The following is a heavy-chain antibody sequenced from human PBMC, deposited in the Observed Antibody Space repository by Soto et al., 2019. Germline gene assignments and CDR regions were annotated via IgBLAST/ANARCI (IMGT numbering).Heavy chain of an antibody. D-gene: IGHD5-18*01. J-gene: IGHJ4*02. V-gene: IGHV4-4*02. CDR3: ARMANTTMVTIDY. Sequence: PSETLSLTCAVSGGSISSSNWWSWVRQPPGKGLEWIGEIYHSGNTNYNPSLKSRVTIPVDKSKNQFSLKLNSVTAADTAVYYCARMANTTMVTIDYWGQGTLVTVSS. CDR1: GGSISSSNW. CDR2: IYHSGNT.